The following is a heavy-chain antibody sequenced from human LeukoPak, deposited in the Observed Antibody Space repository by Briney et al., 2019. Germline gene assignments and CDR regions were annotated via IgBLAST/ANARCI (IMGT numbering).Heavy chain of an antibody. CDR1: GFTFSGSA. J-gene: IGHJ3*02. V-gene: IGHV3-73*01. D-gene: IGHD4-17*01. Sequence: GGSLRLSCAASGFTFSGSAMHWVRQASGKGLEWVGRIRSKANSYATAYAASVKGRFTIPRDDSKNTAYLQMNSLKTEDTAVYYCTRHAERTTVTTNAFDIWGQGTMVTVSS. CDR3: TRHAERTTVTTNAFDI. CDR2: IRSKANSYAT.